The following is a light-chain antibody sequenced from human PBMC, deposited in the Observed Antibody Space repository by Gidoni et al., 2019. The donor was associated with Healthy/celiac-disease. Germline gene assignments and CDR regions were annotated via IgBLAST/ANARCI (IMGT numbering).Light chain of an antibody. CDR2: WAS. Sequence: DIVMTQSPDSLAVSLGERATINCKSSQTVLHSSNNMNYVAWYQQRPGQPPKLLIYWASTRESGVPDRFSGSGSGTDFTLTISSLQAEDVAVYYCQQYYSIPRTFGQGTKVEIK. J-gene: IGKJ1*01. CDR3: QQYYSIPRT. CDR1: QTVLHSSNNMNY. V-gene: IGKV4-1*01.